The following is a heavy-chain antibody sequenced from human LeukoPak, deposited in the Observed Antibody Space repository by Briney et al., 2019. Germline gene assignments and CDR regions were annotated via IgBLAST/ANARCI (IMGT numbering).Heavy chain of an antibody. D-gene: IGHD2-15*01. CDR3: ARVRYCSGGSCYSGLIDY. J-gene: IGHJ4*02. CDR1: GFIVSSNY. Sequence: GGSLRLSCAASGFIVSSNYMSWVRQAPGKGLEWVSVIYSGGSTYYADSVKGRFTISRHNSKNTLYLQMNSLRAEDTAVYYCARVRYCSGGSCYSGLIDYWGQGTLVTVSS. V-gene: IGHV3-53*04. CDR2: IYSGGST.